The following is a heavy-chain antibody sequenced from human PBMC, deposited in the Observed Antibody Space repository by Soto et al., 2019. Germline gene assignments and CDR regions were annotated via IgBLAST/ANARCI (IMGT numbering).Heavy chain of an antibody. V-gene: IGHV4-59*10. CDR1: GASITSYY. Sequence: SETLSLTCSVSGASITSYYWSWIRQSAGEGLQWIGRVYARGATNYNPSLKSRVTISGDTSKNQFSLKLTSVTAADTAVYYCARSSGDDFFYYGMDVWGHGTTVTSP. CDR3: ARSSGDDFFYYGMDV. J-gene: IGHJ6*02. CDR2: VYARGAT. D-gene: IGHD4-17*01.